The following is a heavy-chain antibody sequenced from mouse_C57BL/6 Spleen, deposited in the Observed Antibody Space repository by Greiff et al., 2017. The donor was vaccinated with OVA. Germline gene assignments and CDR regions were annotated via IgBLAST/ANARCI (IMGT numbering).Heavy chain of an antibody. J-gene: IGHJ4*01. CDR1: GFTFSDYG. CDR2: ISSGSSTI. V-gene: IGHV5-17*01. D-gene: IGHD2-4*01. CDR3: ARDDYGQGYAMDY. Sequence: EVQGVESGGGLVKPGGSLKLSCAASGFTFSDYGMHWVRQAPEKGLEWVAYISSGSSTIYYADTVKGRLTISRDNAKNTLFLQMTSLRSEDTAMYYCARDDYGQGYAMDYWGQGTSVTVSS.